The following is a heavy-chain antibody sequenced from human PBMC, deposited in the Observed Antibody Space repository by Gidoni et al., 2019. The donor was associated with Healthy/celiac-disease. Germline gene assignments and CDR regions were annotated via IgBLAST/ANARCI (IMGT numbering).Heavy chain of an antibody. J-gene: IGHJ3*02. CDR1: GFTFSSYS. CDR3: ARDRYYYDSSDAFDI. Sequence: EVQLVESGGGLVKPGGSLRLSCAASGFTFSSYSMNWVRQAPGKGLEWVSSISSSSSYIYYADSVKGRFTISRDNAKNSLYLKMNSLRAEDTAVYYCARDRYYYDSSDAFDIWGQGTMVTVSS. CDR2: ISSSSSYI. V-gene: IGHV3-21*01. D-gene: IGHD3-22*01.